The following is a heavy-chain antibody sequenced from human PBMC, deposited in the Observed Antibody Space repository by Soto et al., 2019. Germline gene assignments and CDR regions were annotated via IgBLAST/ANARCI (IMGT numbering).Heavy chain of an antibody. Sequence: EVRLVESGGGLVQPGGSLRLSCAASGFTFSSDWMTWVRQAPGKGLEWVANIRKDGSKTSYLDSVRGRFTISRDNAQSSLYLQMDSLRAEDTALYFCARDVAPGTSSLDFDAFDIWGQGTMVTVS. CDR2: IRKDGSKT. CDR1: GFTFSSDW. J-gene: IGHJ3*02. CDR3: ARDVAPGTSSLDFDAFDI. D-gene: IGHD6-13*01. V-gene: IGHV3-7*05.